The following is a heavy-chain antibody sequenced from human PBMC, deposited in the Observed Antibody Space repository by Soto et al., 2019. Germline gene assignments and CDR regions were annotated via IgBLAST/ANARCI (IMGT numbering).Heavy chain of an antibody. D-gene: IGHD2-2*01. CDR3: ARDIGYCSSLHCYNHYMDV. J-gene: IGHJ6*03. V-gene: IGHV3-7*01. CDR1: GFTFSSYW. Sequence: GGSLRLSCSASGFTFSSYWMSWVRQAPGKGLEWVANIKQDGSDKHYVDSVKGRFTISRDNAKNSLYLQMNSLRAEDTGVYYCARDIGYCSSLHCYNHYMDVWGIGTTVTVSS. CDR2: IKQDGSDK.